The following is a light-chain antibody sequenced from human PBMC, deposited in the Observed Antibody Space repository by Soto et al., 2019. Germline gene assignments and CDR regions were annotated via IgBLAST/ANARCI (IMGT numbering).Light chain of an antibody. CDR2: KAS. CDR1: ESINSW. V-gene: IGKV1-5*03. CDR3: QQYKSYPIT. J-gene: IGKJ5*01. Sequence: DIQMTQFPSTLTASVGDRVTITCRASESINSWLAWYQQKPGKAPKLLIYKASSLESGVPSRFSGSGSGTELTLTITSLQPDGFATYYCQQYKSYPITFGQGTRLEIK.